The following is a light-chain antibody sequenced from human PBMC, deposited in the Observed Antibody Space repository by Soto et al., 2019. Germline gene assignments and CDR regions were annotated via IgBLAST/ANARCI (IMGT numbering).Light chain of an antibody. CDR3: QQYDKWPHT. Sequence: EMVMTQSPATLSVSPGERATLSCRASQNLSRNLAWYQQQPGQAPRLLIYGASTRATGIPARFSGSGSGTDFTLTISIRQSEDFAVYYCQQYDKWPHTFGQGTKLEIK. CDR1: QNLSRN. V-gene: IGKV3-15*01. J-gene: IGKJ2*01. CDR2: GAS.